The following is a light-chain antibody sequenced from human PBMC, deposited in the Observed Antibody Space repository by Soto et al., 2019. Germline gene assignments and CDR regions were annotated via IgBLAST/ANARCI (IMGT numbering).Light chain of an antibody. V-gene: IGKV1-5*03. CDR3: QQYNSYSET. CDR1: QGIGVW. Sequence: DIQMTQSPFTLSSFVGDRVTITCRASQGIGVWLAWYQQKPGKAPKLLIYKASSLESGVPSRFSGSGSGTEFTLTISSLQPDDFATYYCQQYNSYSETFGQGTKVDIK. J-gene: IGKJ1*01. CDR2: KAS.